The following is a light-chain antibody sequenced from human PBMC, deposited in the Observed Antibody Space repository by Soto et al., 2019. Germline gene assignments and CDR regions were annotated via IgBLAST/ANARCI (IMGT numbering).Light chain of an antibody. CDR2: GAS. J-gene: IGKJ3*01. Sequence: EIVLTQSPGTLSLSPGERATLSCRASQSVSSSYLAWYQQKPGQAPRLLIYGASSRATGIPDRFSGSGSGTGFTRTIGRLEAEDFAVYYCQQYGSSLFTFGPGTKVDI. CDR1: QSVSSSY. CDR3: QQYGSSLFT. V-gene: IGKV3-20*01.